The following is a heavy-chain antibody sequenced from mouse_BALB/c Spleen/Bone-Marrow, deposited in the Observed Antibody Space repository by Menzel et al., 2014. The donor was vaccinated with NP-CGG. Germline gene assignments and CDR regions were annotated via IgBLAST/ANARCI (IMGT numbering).Heavy chain of an antibody. CDR1: GFTFTDYY. CDR3: ARDENVGIYWYFDV. V-gene: IGHV7-3*02. J-gene: IGHJ1*01. CDR2: IGNKGKGYTT. Sequence: EVMLVESGGGLVQPGGSLRLSCATSGFTFTDYYMSWVRQPPGKALEWLGFIGNKGKGYTTEYSASVKGRFTISRDNSQSILYLQMNTLRAEDSATYYCARDENVGIYWYFDVWGAGTTVTVSS.